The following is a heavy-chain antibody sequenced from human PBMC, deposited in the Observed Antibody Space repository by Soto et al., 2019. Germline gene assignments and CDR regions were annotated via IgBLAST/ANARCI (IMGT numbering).Heavy chain of an antibody. Sequence: QVQLQHWGAGLLKPSDTLSLPCAGYGVSFSGSYWTWIRQPLGKGLEWIGEINHSGSTHYNPSLKSRVTRSTDKLSLILSSVTDADTAVYFCASENWRCADWGQGTLVIVSS. D-gene: IGHD2-8*02. V-gene: IGHV4-34*01. CDR3: ASENWRCAD. CDR1: GVSFSGSY. J-gene: IGHJ4*02. CDR2: INHSGST.